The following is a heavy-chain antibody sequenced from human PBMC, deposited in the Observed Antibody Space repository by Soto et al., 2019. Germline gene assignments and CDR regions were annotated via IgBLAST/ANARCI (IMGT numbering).Heavy chain of an antibody. Sequence: PSETLSLTCTVSGGSISSYYWSWIRQPPGKGLEWIGYIYYSGSTNYNPSLKSRVTISVDTSKNQFSLKLSSVTAADTAVYYCAREVRFLEWSHNYYYYYGMDVWGQGTTVTV. J-gene: IGHJ6*02. V-gene: IGHV4-59*01. D-gene: IGHD3-3*01. CDR3: AREVRFLEWSHNYYYYYGMDV. CDR2: IYYSGST. CDR1: GGSISSYY.